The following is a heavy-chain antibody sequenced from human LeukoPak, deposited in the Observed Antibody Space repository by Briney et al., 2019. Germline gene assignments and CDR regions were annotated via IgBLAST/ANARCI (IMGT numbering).Heavy chain of an antibody. D-gene: IGHD5-18*01. CDR2: ITSSSSYI. CDR1: GFTFSNYN. Sequence: GRSLRLSCAASGFTFSNYNMNWVRQAPGKGLEWVSSITSSSSYIYYADSVKGRFTISRDNAKNSLYLQMNSLRAEDTAVYYCARVWDTKEDYYMDVWGKGTTVTVSS. J-gene: IGHJ6*03. V-gene: IGHV3-21*01. CDR3: ARVWDTKEDYYMDV.